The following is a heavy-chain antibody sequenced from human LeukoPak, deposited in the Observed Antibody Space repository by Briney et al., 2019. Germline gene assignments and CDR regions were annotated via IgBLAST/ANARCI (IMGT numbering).Heavy chain of an antibody. CDR2: IRSKTNNYAT. J-gene: IGHJ4*02. CDR3: NSGGYCSSTSCYGNY. Sequence: PGGSLRLSCTASGFTFSGSSMHWVRQASGKGLEWVGRIRSKTNNYATAYAASVKGRFTISRDDSKNTAYLQMNSLKTEDTAMYYYNSGGYCSSTSCYGNYWGQGTLVTVSS. V-gene: IGHV3-73*01. CDR1: GFTFSGSS. D-gene: IGHD2-2*01.